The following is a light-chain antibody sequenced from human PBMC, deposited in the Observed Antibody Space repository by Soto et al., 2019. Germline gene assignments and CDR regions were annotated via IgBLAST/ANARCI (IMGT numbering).Light chain of an antibody. CDR2: EVS. CDR1: SSDVGGYNY. CDR3: SSYTSSTAYV. V-gene: IGLV2-14*01. J-gene: IGLJ1*01. Sequence: QSALTQPASVSGSPGQSITISCTGTSSDVGGYNYVSWYQLHPGKAPKLMVYEVSNRPSGVSNRFSGSNSGNTASLTISGLQAEDEADYYCSSYTSSTAYVFGTGTQLTVL.